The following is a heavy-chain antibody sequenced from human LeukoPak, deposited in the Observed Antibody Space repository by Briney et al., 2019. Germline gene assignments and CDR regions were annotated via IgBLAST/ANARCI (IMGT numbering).Heavy chain of an antibody. CDR1: GFTFSAYA. V-gene: IGHV3-23*01. D-gene: IGHD5-12*01. J-gene: IGHJ4*02. Sequence: PGGSLRLSCAASGFTFSAYAMGWVRQAPGRGLEWVSGISGSGDNTYYADAVQGRFTISRDNSKNTVYLQMNSLRAEDTAAYYCAKGWNGYDRFDYWGQGTLVTVSS. CDR2: ISGSGDNT. CDR3: AKGWNGYDRFDY.